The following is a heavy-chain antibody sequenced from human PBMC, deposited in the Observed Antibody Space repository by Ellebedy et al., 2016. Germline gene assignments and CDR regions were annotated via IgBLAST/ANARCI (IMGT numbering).Heavy chain of an antibody. J-gene: IGHJ5*02. CDR3: ARALGWFGESMGGFDP. V-gene: IGHV4-30-4*08. D-gene: IGHD3-10*01. Sequence: SWIRQPPGKGLEWIGYIYYSGSTYYNPSLKSRVTISVDTSKNQFSLKLSSVTAADTAVYYCARALGWFGESMGGFDPWGQGTLVTVSS. CDR2: IYYSGST.